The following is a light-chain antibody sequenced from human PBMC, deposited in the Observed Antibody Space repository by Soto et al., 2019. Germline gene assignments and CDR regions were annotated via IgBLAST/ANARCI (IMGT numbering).Light chain of an antibody. CDR2: RDN. CDR1: SSNIGSNY. V-gene: IGLV1-47*01. J-gene: IGLJ1*01. CDR3: AAWDDSLSSFYV. Sequence: QSALTQPPSASGTPGQRVTISCSGSSSNIGSNYVSWYQQLPGTAPKLLMYRDNHRPSGVPDRFSGSRSGTSASLAISGLRSEDEAGYYCAAWDDSLSSFYVFGTGTKVTVL.